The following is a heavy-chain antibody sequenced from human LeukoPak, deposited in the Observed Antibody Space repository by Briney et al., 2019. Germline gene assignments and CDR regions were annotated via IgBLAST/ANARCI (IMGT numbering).Heavy chain of an antibody. D-gene: IGHD1-26*01. CDR1: GYSFPSYW. J-gene: IGHJ4*02. Sequence: PGESLKISCKASGYSFPSYWNGWVRQMPGKGLELIGIIYPGDSDTRYSPSFQGQVTISADKSISTAYLQWTSLKASDTAMYYCARRYSGNYNTYFFDYWGQGTLVTVSS. CDR2: IYPGDSDT. CDR3: ARRYSGNYNTYFFDY. V-gene: IGHV5-51*01.